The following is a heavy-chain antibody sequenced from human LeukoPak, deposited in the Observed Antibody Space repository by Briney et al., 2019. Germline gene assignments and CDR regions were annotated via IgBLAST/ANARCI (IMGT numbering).Heavy chain of an antibody. CDR3: AIGPLAAAGDY. D-gene: IGHD6-13*01. Sequence: GGSLRLSCAASGFTFSSYSMNWVRQAPGKGLGWVSSISSSSSYIPYADSVKGRFTISRDNAKNSLYLQMNSLRAEDTAVYYCAIGPLAAAGDYWGQGTLVTVSS. CDR2: ISSSSSYI. V-gene: IGHV3-21*01. J-gene: IGHJ4*02. CDR1: GFTFSSYS.